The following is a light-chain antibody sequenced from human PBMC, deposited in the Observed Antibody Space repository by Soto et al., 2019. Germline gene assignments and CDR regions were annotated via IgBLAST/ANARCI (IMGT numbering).Light chain of an antibody. Sequence: QSALTQPRSVSGSLGQSVTISCTGTSSDVGGYNYVSWYQHHPGKAPKLLIFDVSKRPSGVPDRFSGSKSGNTASLSISGLQAEDESDYYCCSSAGSYSVVFGGGTKLTVL. CDR3: CSSAGSYSVV. J-gene: IGLJ2*01. CDR2: DVS. V-gene: IGLV2-11*01. CDR1: SSDVGGYNY.